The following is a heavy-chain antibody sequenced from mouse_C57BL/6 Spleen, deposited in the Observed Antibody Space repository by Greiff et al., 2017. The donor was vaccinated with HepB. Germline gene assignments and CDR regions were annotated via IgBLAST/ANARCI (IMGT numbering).Heavy chain of an antibody. D-gene: IGHD1-1*01. V-gene: IGHV6-3*01. J-gene: IGHJ2*01. CDR2: IRLKSDNYAT. CDR1: GFTFSNYW. Sequence: DVMLVESGGGLVQPGGSMKLSCVASGFTFSNYWMNWVRQSPEKGLEWVAQIRLKSDNYATHYAVSVKGRFTISRDDSKSSVYLQMNNLRAEDTGIYYCTVGYYGSSYYFDYWGQGTTLTVSS. CDR3: TVGYYGSSYYFDY.